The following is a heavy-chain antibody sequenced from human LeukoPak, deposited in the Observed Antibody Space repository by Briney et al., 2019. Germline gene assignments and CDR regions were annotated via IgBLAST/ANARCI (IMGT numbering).Heavy chain of an antibody. Sequence: GGSLRLSCAASGFTFSSHTMSWVRQAPGKGLEWVSGISGSGVNTYYANSVKGRFTISRDKFMNTLYLQMNSLKTEDTAVYYCTTEHPVVPAPNGYWGQGTLVTVSS. CDR2: ISGSGVNT. CDR1: GFTFSSHT. V-gene: IGHV3-23*01. CDR3: TTEHPVVPAPNGY. D-gene: IGHD2-2*01. J-gene: IGHJ4*02.